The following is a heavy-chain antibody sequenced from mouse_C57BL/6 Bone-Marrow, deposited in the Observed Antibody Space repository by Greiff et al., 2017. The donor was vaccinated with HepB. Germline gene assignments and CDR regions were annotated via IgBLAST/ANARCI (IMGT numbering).Heavy chain of an antibody. CDR1: GYTFTDYY. CDR2: INPNNGGT. V-gene: IGHV1-26*01. D-gene: IGHD2-1*01. J-gene: IGHJ4*01. Sequence: VQLQQSGPELVKPGASVKISCKASGYTFTDYYMNWVKQSHGKSLEWIGDINPNNGGTSYNQKFKGKATLTVDKSSSTAYMELRSLTSEDSAVYYCARGGNYVAMDYWGQGTSVTVSS. CDR3: ARGGNYVAMDY.